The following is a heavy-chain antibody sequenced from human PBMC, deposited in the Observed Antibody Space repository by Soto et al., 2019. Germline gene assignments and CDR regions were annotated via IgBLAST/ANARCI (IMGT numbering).Heavy chain of an antibody. CDR2: INPSGGST. Sequence: QVQLVQSGAEVKKPGASVKVSCKASGYTFTSYYMHWVRQAPGQGLEWMGIINPSGGSTSYAQKFQGRVTITRDTSTSTVYRELSSRISEATAVYYCARDPPRYCSSTSCADAFDIWGQGTMVTVSS. D-gene: IGHD2-2*01. J-gene: IGHJ3*02. CDR3: ARDPPRYCSSTSCADAFDI. CDR1: GYTFTSYY. V-gene: IGHV1-46*01.